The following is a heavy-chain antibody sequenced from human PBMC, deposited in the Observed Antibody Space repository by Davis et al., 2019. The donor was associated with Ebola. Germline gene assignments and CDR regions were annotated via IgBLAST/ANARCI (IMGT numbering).Heavy chain of an antibody. D-gene: IGHD3-3*01. Sequence: ASVKVSCKASGYTFTSYGISWVRQAPGQGLEWMGWISAYNGNTNYAQKLQGRVTMTTDTSTSTAYMELRSLRSDDTAVYYCAVFQRPWDAFDIWGQGTMVTVSS. CDR3: AVFQRPWDAFDI. V-gene: IGHV1-18*01. CDR2: ISAYNGNT. J-gene: IGHJ3*02. CDR1: GYTFTSYG.